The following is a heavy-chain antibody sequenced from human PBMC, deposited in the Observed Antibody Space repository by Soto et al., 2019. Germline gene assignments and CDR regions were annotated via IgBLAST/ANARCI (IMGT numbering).Heavy chain of an antibody. D-gene: IGHD5-18*01. CDR3: ARDQGTAMPYDAFDI. Sequence: GASVKVSCKASGYTFTSYYMHWVRQAPGQGLERMGIINPSGGSTSYAQKFQGRVTMTRDTSTSTVYMELSSLRSEDTAVYYCARDQGTAMPYDAFDIWGQGTMVTVSS. CDR2: INPSGGST. CDR1: GYTFTSYY. J-gene: IGHJ3*02. V-gene: IGHV1-46*01.